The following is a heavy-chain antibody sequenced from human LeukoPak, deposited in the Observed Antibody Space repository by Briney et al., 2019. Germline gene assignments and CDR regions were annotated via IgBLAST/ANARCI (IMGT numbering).Heavy chain of an antibody. CDR2: IVVGSGNT. D-gene: IGHD4-17*01. CDR1: GFTFTSSA. V-gene: IGHV1-58*02. J-gene: IGHJ2*01. CDR3: AADSARHGDSYWYFDL. Sequence: SVKVSCKASGFTFTSSAMQWVRQARGQRLEWIGWIVVGSGNTNYAQKFQERVTITRDMSTSTAYMELSSLRSEDTAVYYCAADSARHGDSYWYFDLWGRGTLVTVSS.